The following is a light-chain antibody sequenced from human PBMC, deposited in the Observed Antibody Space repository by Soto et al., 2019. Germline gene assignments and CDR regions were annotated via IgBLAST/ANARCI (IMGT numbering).Light chain of an antibody. CDR1: QNVANY. CDR2: ESS. V-gene: IGKV3D-15*01. J-gene: IGKJ1*01. CDR3: LQYHNLWA. Sequence: EIVLTQSPATLSLSPGERATLSCRASQNVANYLDWYQQKPGQAPRLLIYESSNRATGIAARFSGSGSGTEFTLTISSLQSEDFTVYSCLQYHNLWAFGQGTKVDIK.